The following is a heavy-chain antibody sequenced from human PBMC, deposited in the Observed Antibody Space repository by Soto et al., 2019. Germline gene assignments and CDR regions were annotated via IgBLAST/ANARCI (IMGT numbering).Heavy chain of an antibody. CDR1: GESINNGAYY. CDR2: IYFSGST. CDR3: ARDRPIRDSASPSFDP. V-gene: IGHV4-31*03. Sequence: QVQLQESGPGLVRPSQTLSLRCSVSGESINNGAYYWNWIRQHPDKRLESIGYIYFSGSTFYAPSLRRRVTISADTSKHYFSLKLNSVTVADTAIYYCARDRPIRDSASPSFDPWGPGIQVTVSS. D-gene: IGHD3-10*01. J-gene: IGHJ5*02.